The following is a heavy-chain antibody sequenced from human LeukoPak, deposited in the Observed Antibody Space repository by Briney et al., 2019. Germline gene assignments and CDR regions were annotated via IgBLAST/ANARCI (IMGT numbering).Heavy chain of an antibody. CDR2: IIPILGIA. D-gene: IGHD6-13*01. V-gene: IGHV1-69*04. CDR3: AREIGLKQLEYYYYYGMDV. Sequence: SVKVSCKASGGTFSSYAISWVRQAPGQGLEWMGRIIPILGIANYAQKFQGRVTITADKSTSTAYMELSSLRSEDTAVYYCAREIGLKQLEYYYYYGMDVWGQGTTVTVSS. J-gene: IGHJ6*02. CDR1: GGTFSSYA.